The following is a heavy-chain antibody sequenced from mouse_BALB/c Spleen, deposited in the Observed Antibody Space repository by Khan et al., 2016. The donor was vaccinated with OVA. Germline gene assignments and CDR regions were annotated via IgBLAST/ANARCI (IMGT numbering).Heavy chain of an antibody. CDR3: AGAEGHYCGSYAGGY. D-gene: IGHD1-1*02. CDR2: IEPETGNA. V-gene: IGHV14-3*02. CDR1: GLNIKDTY. J-gene: IGHJ4*01. Sequence: EVQLQESGAELVKPGDSVKLSLPASGLNIKDTYMHWVKERPEQGLEGVGRIEPETGNAQYDSKFQGKATISADTSSDTAYLHLTSLTSDDTAVSYCAGAEGHYCGSYAGGYWGLGSSVTVSS.